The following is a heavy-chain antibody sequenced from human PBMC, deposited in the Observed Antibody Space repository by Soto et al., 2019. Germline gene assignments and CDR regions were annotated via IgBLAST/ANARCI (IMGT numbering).Heavy chain of an antibody. J-gene: IGHJ4*02. V-gene: IGHV1-69*01. D-gene: IGHD5-12*01. CDR2: IIPIFGTA. CDR3: ARERYSGYDVYYFDY. Sequence: KASGGTFSSYAISWVRQAPGQGLEWMGGIIPIFGTANYAQKFQGRVTITADESTSTAYMELSSLRSEDTAVYYCARERYSGYDVYYFDYWGQGTLVTVSS. CDR1: GGTFSSYA.